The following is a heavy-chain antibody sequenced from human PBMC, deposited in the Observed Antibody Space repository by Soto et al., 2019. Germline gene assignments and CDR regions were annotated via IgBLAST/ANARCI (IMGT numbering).Heavy chain of an antibody. V-gene: IGHV1-18*01. CDR2: ISAYNGNT. Sequence: QVQLVQSGAEVKKPGASVKVSCKASGYTFTSYGISWVRQAPGQGLEWMGWISAYNGNTNYAQKLQGRVTMTTDTSTSTDYMALRSLRSDDTAVYYCASSLLVGYGLEGESDWGQGTLVTVSS. D-gene: IGHD5-18*01. CDR3: ASSLLVGYGLEGESD. J-gene: IGHJ1*01. CDR1: GYTFTSYG.